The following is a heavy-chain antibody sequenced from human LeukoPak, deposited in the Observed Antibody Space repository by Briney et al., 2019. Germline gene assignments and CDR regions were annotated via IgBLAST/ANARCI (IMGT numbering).Heavy chain of an antibody. J-gene: IGHJ2*01. CDR1: GGSVSSYY. Sequence: SETLSLTCTVSGGSVSSYYWSWIRQPPGKGLEWVGHIYYLGSTNYNPSLKSRVTISIDTSKNYFSLKLNSVIAADTAVYYCARDRPGSYWYFDLWGRGTLVTVSS. V-gene: IGHV4-59*02. CDR2: IYYLGST. CDR3: ARDRPGSYWYFDL. D-gene: IGHD3-10*01.